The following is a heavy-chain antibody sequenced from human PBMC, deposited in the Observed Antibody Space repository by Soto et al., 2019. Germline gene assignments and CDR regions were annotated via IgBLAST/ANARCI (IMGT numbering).Heavy chain of an antibody. D-gene: IGHD6-6*01. CDR1: GGSISSSNW. V-gene: IGHV4-4*02. CDR3: ARAAARPRLGFDY. J-gene: IGHJ4*02. Sequence: SETLSLTCAVSGGSISSSNWWSWVRQPPGKGLEWIGEIYHSGSTNYNPSLKSRVTISVDKSKNQFSLKLSSVTAADPAVYYCARAAARPRLGFDYWGQGTLVTVSS. CDR2: IYHSGST.